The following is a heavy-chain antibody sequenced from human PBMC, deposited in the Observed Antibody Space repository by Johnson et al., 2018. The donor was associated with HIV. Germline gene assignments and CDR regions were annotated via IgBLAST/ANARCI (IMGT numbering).Heavy chain of an antibody. V-gene: IGHV3-7*01. J-gene: IGHJ3*02. CDR1: GFTFSSYA. CDR3: ASRYTVDAFDI. Sequence: VQLVESGGGVVQPGRSLRLSCAASGFTFSSYAMHWVRQAPGKGLEWVANIKQDGSEKYYVDSVKGRFTISRDNAKNSLDLQMNSLRAEDTAVYYCASRYTVDAFDIWGQGTMVTVSS. D-gene: IGHD1-1*01. CDR2: IKQDGSEK.